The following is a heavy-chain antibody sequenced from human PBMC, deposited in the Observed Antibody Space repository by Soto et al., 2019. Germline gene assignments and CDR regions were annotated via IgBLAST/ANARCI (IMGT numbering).Heavy chain of an antibody. Sequence: QVQLVESGGGVVQPGRSLRLSCAASGFTFSSYGMHWVRQAPGEGLEWVAVISYDGSNKYYADSVKGRFTISRDSSKTTLFLQMNSLRGEDTAVYYCAKESYSSSSYYYGMDVWGQGTTVTVSS. CDR1: GFTFSSYG. J-gene: IGHJ6*02. CDR3: AKESYSSSSYYYGMDV. V-gene: IGHV3-30*18. D-gene: IGHD6-6*01. CDR2: ISYDGSNK.